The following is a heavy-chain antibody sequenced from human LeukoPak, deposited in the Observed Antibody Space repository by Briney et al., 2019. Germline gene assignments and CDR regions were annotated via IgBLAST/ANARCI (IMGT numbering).Heavy chain of an antibody. J-gene: IGHJ4*02. D-gene: IGHD3-9*01. V-gene: IGHV3-21*04. CDR3: AKDPRYYDILTGYLIY. Sequence: GGSLRLSCAASGFTFSSYSMNWVRQAPGKGLEWVSSISSSSSYIYYADSVKGRFTISRDNSKNTLYLQMNSLRAEDTAVYYCAKDPRYYDILTGYLIYWGQGTLVTVSS. CDR2: ISSSSSYI. CDR1: GFTFSSYS.